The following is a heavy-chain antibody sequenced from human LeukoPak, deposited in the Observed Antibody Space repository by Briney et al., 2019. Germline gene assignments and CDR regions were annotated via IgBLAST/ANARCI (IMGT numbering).Heavy chain of an antibody. Sequence: GGPLRLSCAASGFTFSSYSMNWVRQAPGKGLEWVSSISSSSSYIYYADSVKGRFTISRDNAKNSLYLQMNSLRAEDTAVYYCARDQSSSWYVRGWFDPWGQGTLVTVSS. CDR1: GFTFSSYS. CDR2: ISSSSSYI. J-gene: IGHJ5*02. V-gene: IGHV3-21*01. D-gene: IGHD6-13*01. CDR3: ARDQSSSWYVRGWFDP.